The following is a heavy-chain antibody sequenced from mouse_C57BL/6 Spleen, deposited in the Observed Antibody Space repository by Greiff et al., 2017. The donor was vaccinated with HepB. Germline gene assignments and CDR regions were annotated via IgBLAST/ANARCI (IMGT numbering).Heavy chain of an antibody. CDR1: GFSLTSYG. Sequence: VMLVESGPGLVAPSQSLSITCTVSGFSLTSYGVSWVRQPPGKGLEWLGVIWDDGSTNYHSALISRPSISKDNSKSQVFLKLNSLQTDATATYYCATYDYGGFAYWGQGTLVTVSA. V-gene: IGHV2-3*01. CDR2: IWDDGST. D-gene: IGHD2-4*01. CDR3: ATYDYGGFAY. J-gene: IGHJ3*01.